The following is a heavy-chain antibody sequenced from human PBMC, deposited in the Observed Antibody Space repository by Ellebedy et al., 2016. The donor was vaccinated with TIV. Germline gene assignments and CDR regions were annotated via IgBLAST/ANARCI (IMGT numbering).Heavy chain of an antibody. CDR2: FSAYNGNT. D-gene: IGHD6-19*01. J-gene: IGHJ4*02. CDR3: ARDPSSGWALDY. V-gene: IGHV1-18*01. Sequence: ASVKVSXXASGYTFTSYGISWVRQAPGQGLEWMGWFSAYNGNTNYAQKLQGRVTMTTDTSTSTAYMELRSLRSDDTAVYYCARDPSSGWALDYWGQGTLVTVSS. CDR1: GYTFTSYG.